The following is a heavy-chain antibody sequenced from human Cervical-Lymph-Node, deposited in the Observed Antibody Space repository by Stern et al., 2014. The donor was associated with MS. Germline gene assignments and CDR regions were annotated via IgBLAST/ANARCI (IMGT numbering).Heavy chain of an antibody. J-gene: IGHJ4*02. CDR2: IYPGDSET. Sequence: EVQLVESGAELIRPGESLKISCKGSGYKFSIYWIAWVRQMPGKGLEWMGIIYPGDSETRYSPYFQGQVTMSGDKSTSTAYLQWSSLNASDTAMYFCARQTTAWASDVWGQGTLVTVSS. D-gene: IGHD1-14*01. CDR3: ARQTTAWASDV. V-gene: IGHV5-51*01. CDR1: GYKFSIYW.